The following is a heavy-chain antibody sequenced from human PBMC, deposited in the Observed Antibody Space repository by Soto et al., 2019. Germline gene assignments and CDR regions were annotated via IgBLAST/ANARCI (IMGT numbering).Heavy chain of an antibody. CDR2: ISCSGGST. Sequence: GGSLRLSFAASGFTFSSYAMSWVRQAPGKGLEWVSAISCSGGSTYYADSVKVRFTISRDNSKNTLYLQMNSLRAEDTAVYYCARSRNLFHLYFNXWGQVTFFTLSX. CDR3: ARSRNLFHLYFNX. CDR1: GFTFSSYA. J-gene: IGHJ4*02. D-gene: IGHD2-21*01. V-gene: IGHV3-23*01.